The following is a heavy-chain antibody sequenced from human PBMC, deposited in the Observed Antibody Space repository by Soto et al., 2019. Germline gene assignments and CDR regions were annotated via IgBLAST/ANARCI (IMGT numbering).Heavy chain of an antibody. CDR3: ATTTVTNRLPPDAFDI. V-gene: IGHV3-23*01. CDR1: GFTFSTYA. J-gene: IGHJ3*02. CDR2: FSGSVGST. Sequence: VQLLGSGGGLVQPGGSLRLSCAASGFTFSTYAMTWVRQAPGKGLEWVSAFSGSVGSTYYADSVKGRFTISRDNSRNTLYLQMNSLRAEDTALYYCATTTVTNRLPPDAFDIWGQGTMVTVSS. D-gene: IGHD4-17*01.